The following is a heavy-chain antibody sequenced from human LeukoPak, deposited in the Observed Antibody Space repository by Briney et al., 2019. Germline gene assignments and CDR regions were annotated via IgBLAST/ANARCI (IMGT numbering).Heavy chain of an antibody. CDR3: ARDTYYYAI. CDR2: IYYSGTT. V-gene: IGHV4-59*01. Sequence: SETLSHTCTVSGGSLNSYHWSWMRQPPGKGLEWIGYIYYSGTTNYNPSLKSRVTISVDTSKSQFSLKLSSVTAADTAVYYCARDTYYYAIWGQGTLVTVSS. D-gene: IGHD3-10*01. J-gene: IGHJ4*02. CDR1: GGSLNSYH.